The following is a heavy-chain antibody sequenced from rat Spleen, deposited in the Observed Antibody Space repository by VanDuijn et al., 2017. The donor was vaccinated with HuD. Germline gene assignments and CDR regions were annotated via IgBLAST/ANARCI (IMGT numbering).Heavy chain of an antibody. Sequence: EVKLVESGGGLVQPGRSLKLSCAASGFNFNDYWVGWVRQAPGKGLEWIGEINNDSSTINYTPSLKDKFTISRDNAQNTLYLQMSKLGSEDTAIYYCARSRGYYGYTFDYWGQGVMVTVSS. D-gene: IGHD1-9*01. V-gene: IGHV4-2*01. CDR1: GFNFNDYW. CDR3: ARSRGYYGYTFDY. J-gene: IGHJ2*01. CDR2: INNDSSTI.